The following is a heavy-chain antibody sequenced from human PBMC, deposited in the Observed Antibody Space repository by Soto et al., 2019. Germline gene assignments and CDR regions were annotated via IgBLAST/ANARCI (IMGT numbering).Heavy chain of an antibody. CDR1: GGSISSSNW. J-gene: IGHJ4*02. CDR3: ARVAAVGPTWSFDY. Sequence: SETLSLTCARSGGSISSSNWWSWIRQHPGKDLEWIGYIYDIGSTYYNPSLRSRITMSVDTSKNQFSLILRSVTAADTAVYYCARVAAVGPTWSFDYWGQGALVSVSS. D-gene: IGHD1-26*01. V-gene: IGHV4-28*03. CDR2: IYDIGST.